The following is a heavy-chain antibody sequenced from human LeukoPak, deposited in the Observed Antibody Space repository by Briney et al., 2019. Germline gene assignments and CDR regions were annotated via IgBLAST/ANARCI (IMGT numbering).Heavy chain of an antibody. J-gene: IGHJ4*02. CDR3: AKDSAITGYSSGWFYFDY. CDR2: ISWNSGSI. V-gene: IGHV3-9*01. Sequence: GRSLRLSCAASGFTFDDYAMHWVRQAPGKGLEWVSDISWNSGSIGYADSVKGRFTISRDNAKNSLYLQMNSLRAEDTALYYCAKDSAITGYSSGWFYFDYWGQGTLVTVSS. CDR1: GFTFDDYA. D-gene: IGHD6-19*01.